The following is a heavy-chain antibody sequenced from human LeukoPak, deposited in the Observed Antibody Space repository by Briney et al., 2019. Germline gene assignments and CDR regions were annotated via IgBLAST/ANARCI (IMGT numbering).Heavy chain of an antibody. Sequence: PGGSLRLSCAASGFTFSSYEMNWVRQAPGKGLEWVSYISSSGSTIYYADSVKGRFTISRDNAKNSLYLQMNSLRAEDTAVYYCARDPGYYDSSGYYPGPRFAFDIWGQGTMVTVSS. CDR3: ARDPGYYDSSGYYPGPRFAFDI. CDR2: ISSSGSTI. J-gene: IGHJ3*02. CDR1: GFTFSSYE. V-gene: IGHV3-48*03. D-gene: IGHD3-22*01.